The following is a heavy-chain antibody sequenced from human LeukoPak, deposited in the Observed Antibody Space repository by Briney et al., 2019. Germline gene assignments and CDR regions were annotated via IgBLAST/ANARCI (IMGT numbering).Heavy chain of an antibody. D-gene: IGHD3-9*01. V-gene: IGHV4-59*08. Sequence: SETLSLTCTVSGGSISNYYWSWIRQPPGKGLEWIAYIYSSGSSHYNPSLQSRVTISVDTSNSLFSLKLSSVTAADTAVYYCARHKGYDLLTGFYLFDFWGQGTLVTVSS. J-gene: IGHJ4*02. CDR3: ARHKGYDLLTGFYLFDF. CDR2: IYSSGSS. CDR1: GGSISNYY.